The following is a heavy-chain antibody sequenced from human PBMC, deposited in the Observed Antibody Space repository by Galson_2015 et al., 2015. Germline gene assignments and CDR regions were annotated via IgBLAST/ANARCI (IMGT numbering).Heavy chain of an antibody. CDR1: GFTFSSYA. Sequence: SLRLSCAASGFTFSSYAMSWVRQAPGKGLEWVSAISGSGTSTYYADSVKGRFTISRDNSKNTLFLQMNSLRAEDTAVYCCAKESVRYCSGGSCHGFDYWGQGTLVTVSS. J-gene: IGHJ4*02. D-gene: IGHD2-15*01. CDR3: AKESVRYCSGGSCHGFDY. V-gene: IGHV3-23*01. CDR2: ISGSGTST.